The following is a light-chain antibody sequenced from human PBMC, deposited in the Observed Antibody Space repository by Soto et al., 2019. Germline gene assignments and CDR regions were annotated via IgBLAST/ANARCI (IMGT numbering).Light chain of an antibody. J-gene: IGKJ1*01. CDR3: HQRQSWPRT. V-gene: IGKV3-11*01. Sequence: EIVLTQSPATLSSFPGDRVTLSCRASQAVNTRLAWYQHKPGQAPRLLIYLASNRAAGVPARFSGSGSGTDFTLTISNVEPEDFAVHYCHQRQSWPRTFGQGTKVDIK. CDR1: QAVNTR. CDR2: LAS.